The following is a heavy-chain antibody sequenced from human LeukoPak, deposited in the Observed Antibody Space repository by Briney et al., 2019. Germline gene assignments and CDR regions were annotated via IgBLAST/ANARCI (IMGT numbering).Heavy chain of an antibody. J-gene: IGHJ6*02. Sequence: GSLRLSCAASGFTFTSYAMSWVRQAPGKGLEWVSAISGSGGSTYHADSVKGRFTISRDNSKNTLYLQMNSLRAEDTAVYYCAKDCSGGSCYSAYYYYGMDVWGQGTTVTVSS. D-gene: IGHD2-15*01. CDR1: GFTFTSYA. V-gene: IGHV3-23*01. CDR2: ISGSGGST. CDR3: AKDCSGGSCYSAYYYYGMDV.